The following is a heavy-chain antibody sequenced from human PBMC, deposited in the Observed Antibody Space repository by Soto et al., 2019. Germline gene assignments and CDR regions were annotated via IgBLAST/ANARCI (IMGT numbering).Heavy chain of an antibody. V-gene: IGHV3-30*18. J-gene: IGHJ4*02. CDR2: ISYDGSNK. D-gene: IGHD3-3*01. CDR1: GFTFSSYG. Sequence: HPGGSLRLSCAASGFTFSSYGMHWVRQAPGKGLEWVAVISYDGSNKYFADSVKGRFTISRDNSKNTLYLQMNSLRAEDTAVYYCAKDRAGDIYVAARSGLDYWGQGTLVTAPQ. CDR3: AKDRAGDIYVAARSGLDY.